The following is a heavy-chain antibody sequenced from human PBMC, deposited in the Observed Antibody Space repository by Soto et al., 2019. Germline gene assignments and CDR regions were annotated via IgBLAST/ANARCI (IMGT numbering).Heavy chain of an antibody. V-gene: IGHV3-20*04. CDR3: ASDYYGSGSYYTCFDY. CDR2: INWNGGST. CDR1: GFTFDDYG. Sequence: GGSLRLSCAASGFTFDDYGMSWVRQAPGKGLEWVSGINWNGGSTGYADSVKGRFTISRDNAKNSLYLQMNSLRAEDTALYYCASDYYGSGSYYTCFDYWGQGTLVTVSS. J-gene: IGHJ4*02. D-gene: IGHD3-10*01.